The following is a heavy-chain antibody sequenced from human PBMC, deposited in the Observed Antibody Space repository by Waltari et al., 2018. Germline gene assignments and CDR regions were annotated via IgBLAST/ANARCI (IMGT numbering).Heavy chain of an antibody. V-gene: IGHV1-24*01. CDR1: GYTLTELS. CDR2: FDPEDGET. CDR3: ATARSYDFWSGNALGY. J-gene: IGHJ4*02. D-gene: IGHD3-3*01. Sequence: QVQLVQSGAEVKKPGASVKVSCKVSGYTLTELSMHWVRQAPGKGLEWMGGFDPEDGETIYAQKYQGRVTMTEDTSTDTAYMELSSLRSEDTAVYYCATARSYDFWSGNALGYWGQGTLVTVSS.